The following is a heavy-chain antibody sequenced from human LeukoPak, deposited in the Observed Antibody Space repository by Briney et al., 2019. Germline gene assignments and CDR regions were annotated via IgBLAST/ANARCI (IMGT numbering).Heavy chain of an antibody. CDR1: GFTFSSYW. V-gene: IGHV3-7*01. CDR3: ARGGSRQYNF. Sequence: PGGSLRLSCAASGFTFSSYWMRWVRQAPGKGLEWVANIRHDGSEKYYVDSVKGRFTISRDNAKDSLYLQMNSLRVEDTAVYYCARGGSRQYNFWGQGTLVTVSS. CDR2: IRHDGSEK. D-gene: IGHD5-18*01. J-gene: IGHJ4*02.